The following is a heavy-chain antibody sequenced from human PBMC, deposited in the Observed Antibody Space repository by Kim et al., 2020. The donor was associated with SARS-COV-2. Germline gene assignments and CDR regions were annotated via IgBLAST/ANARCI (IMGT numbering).Heavy chain of an antibody. CDR2: MNPNSGNT. CDR3: ARGTYYYDSSGHQYYYYYMDV. J-gene: IGHJ6*03. CDR1: GYTFTSYD. Sequence: ASVKVSCKASGYTFTSYDINWVRQATGQGLEWMGWMNPNSGNTGYAQKFQGRVTMTRNTSISTAYMELSSLRSEDTAVYYCARGTYYYDSSGHQYYYYYMDVWGKGTTVTVSS. V-gene: IGHV1-8*01. D-gene: IGHD3-22*01.